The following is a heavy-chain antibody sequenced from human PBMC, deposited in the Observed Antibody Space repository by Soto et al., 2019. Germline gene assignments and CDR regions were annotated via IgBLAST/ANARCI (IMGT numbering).Heavy chain of an antibody. Sequence: QVQLVESGGGVVQPGRSLRLSCAASGFTFSSYAMHWVRQAPGKGLEWVAVISYDGSNKYYADSVKGRFTISRDNSKNTVYLQMNSLRAEDTAVAYGAREQCDGSSTSCHQNPSYYRMDVWGQGTTVTVSS. V-gene: IGHV3-30-3*01. CDR3: AREQCDGSSTSCHQNPSYYRMDV. CDR2: ISYDGSNK. D-gene: IGHD2-2*01. CDR1: GFTFSSYA. J-gene: IGHJ6*02.